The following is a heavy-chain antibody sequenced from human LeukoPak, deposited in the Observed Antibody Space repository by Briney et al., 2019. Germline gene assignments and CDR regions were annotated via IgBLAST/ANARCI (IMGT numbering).Heavy chain of an antibody. V-gene: IGHV1-46*01. D-gene: IGHD3-10*01. CDR1: GYTFTSYY. J-gene: IGHJ4*02. Sequence: ASVKVSCKASGYTFTSYYMHWVRQAPGQGLEWMGIINPSGGSTSYAQKFQGRGTMTRDTSTSTVYMELSSLRSEDTTVYYCARDSPRVYYGSGSYYNALGYWGQGTLVTVSS. CDR2: INPSGGST. CDR3: ARDSPRVYYGSGSYYNALGY.